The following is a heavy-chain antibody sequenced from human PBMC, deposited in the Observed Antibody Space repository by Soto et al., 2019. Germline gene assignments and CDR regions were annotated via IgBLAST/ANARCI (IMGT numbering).Heavy chain of an antibody. CDR2: MDPNSGAT. D-gene: IGHD3-3*01. CDR1: GYTFTSYD. CDR3: ARERKFDFWRKGLDV. V-gene: IGHV1-8*01. J-gene: IGHJ6*02. Sequence: QVHLVQSGAEVKKPGASVKVSCKASGYTFTSYDINWVRQAPGQGLEWLGWMDPNSGATGYAQKFQGRVSMTRNISITTAHMELSSLRSEDTAVYYCARERKFDFWRKGLDVWGQGTTVAVSS.